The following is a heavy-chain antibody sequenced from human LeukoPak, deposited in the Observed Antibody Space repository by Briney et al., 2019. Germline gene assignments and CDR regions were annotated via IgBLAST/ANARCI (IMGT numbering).Heavy chain of an antibody. Sequence: SVKVSCKASGGTSSSYAISWVRQAPGQGLEWMGRIIPAFGTPNYAQNFQGRVTITTDESRTTAYMELRSLRSEDTAVYYCVRMKYYDLCSGDDYWGQGTLVTVSS. CDR1: GGTSSSYA. D-gene: IGHD3-3*01. V-gene: IGHV1-69*05. CDR3: VRMKYYDLCSGDDY. J-gene: IGHJ4*02. CDR2: IIPAFGTP.